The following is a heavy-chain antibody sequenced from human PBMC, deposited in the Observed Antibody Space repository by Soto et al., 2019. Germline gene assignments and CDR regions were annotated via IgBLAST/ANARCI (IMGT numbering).Heavy chain of an antibody. J-gene: IGHJ4*02. CDR1: GFTFSNSA. CDR2: IVVASTDT. Sequence: QVQLVQSGPEVKTPGTSVKVSCKTSGFTFSNSAVQWVRQARGQALEWIGWIVVASTDTNYAQKVQGRVTITRDMSTSTAYMELSSLTSEDTAVYYCAAEVYSGGDCCHFDDWGQGTLVTVSS. CDR3: AAEVYSGGDCCHFDD. V-gene: IGHV1-58*01. D-gene: IGHD2-21*02.